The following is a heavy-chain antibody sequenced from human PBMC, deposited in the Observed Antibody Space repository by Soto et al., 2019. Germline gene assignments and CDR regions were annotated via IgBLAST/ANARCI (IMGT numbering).Heavy chain of an antibody. Sequence: SETLSLTCTVSGGSIRSGGYYWTWIRQHPGKGLEWIGYIYYTGSTYYNPSLKSRVTISVDTSKNQFSLKLSSVTAADTAVYYCARASLGYCSSTSCRSNWFDPWGQGTLVTVSS. J-gene: IGHJ5*02. CDR2: IYYTGST. CDR1: GGSIRSGGYY. D-gene: IGHD2-2*01. V-gene: IGHV4-31*03. CDR3: ARASLGYCSSTSCRSNWFDP.